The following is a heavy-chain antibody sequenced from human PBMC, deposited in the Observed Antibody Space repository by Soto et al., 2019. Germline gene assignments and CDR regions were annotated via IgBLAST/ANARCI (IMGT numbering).Heavy chain of an antibody. D-gene: IGHD3-16*01. CDR3: ARVRGNRDYDY. V-gene: IGHV3-30-3*01. Sequence: GGSLRLSCAASGFTFSSYAMHWVRQAPGKGLEWVAVISYDGSNKYYADSVKGRFTISRDNAKNTLYLQMNSLRAEDTAVYYCARVRGNRDYDYWGQGTLVTVSS. CDR2: ISYDGSNK. J-gene: IGHJ4*02. CDR1: GFTFSSYA.